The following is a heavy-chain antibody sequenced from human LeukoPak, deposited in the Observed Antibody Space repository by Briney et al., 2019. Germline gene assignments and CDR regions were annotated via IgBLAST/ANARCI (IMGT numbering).Heavy chain of an antibody. CDR2: IWYDGSNK. J-gene: IGHJ4*02. D-gene: IGHD6-19*01. Sequence: GGSLRLSCAASGFTFSNYGLHWVRQAPGKGLEWVAVIWYDGSNKYYADSVKGRFTISRDNSKNTLYLQMNSLRAEDTAVYYCARSLGIAVAGTSFDYWGQGTLVTVSS. CDR1: GFTFSNYG. CDR3: ARSLGIAVAGTSFDY. V-gene: IGHV3-33*01.